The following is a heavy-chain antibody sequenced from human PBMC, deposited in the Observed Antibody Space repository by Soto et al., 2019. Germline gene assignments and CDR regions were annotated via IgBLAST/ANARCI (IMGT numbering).Heavy chain of an antibody. J-gene: IGHJ4*02. Sequence: QVQLVESGGGVVQPGRSLRLSCAASGFTFSSYGMHWVRQAPGKGLEWVAVIWYDGSNKYYADSVKGRFIISRDNSKNTLYLQMNSLRAEDTAVYYCARESLAAAGAPLDYWGQGTLVTVSS. CDR2: IWYDGSNK. V-gene: IGHV3-33*01. CDR3: ARESLAAAGAPLDY. CDR1: GFTFSSYG. D-gene: IGHD6-13*01.